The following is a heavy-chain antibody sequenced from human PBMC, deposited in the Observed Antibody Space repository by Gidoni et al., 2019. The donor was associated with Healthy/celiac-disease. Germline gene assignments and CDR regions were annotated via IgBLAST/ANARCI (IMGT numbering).Heavy chain of an antibody. D-gene: IGHD6-13*01. Sequence: EVQLVESGGGLVQPGRSLRLSCAASGFPFDDYAMHWARQAPGRGLEWVSGISCNSGSIGYADSVKGRFTISRDNAKNSLYLQMNSLRAEDTALYYCAKDPYSSSWTEGYFDLWGRGTLVTVSS. V-gene: IGHV3-9*01. CDR2: ISCNSGSI. CDR3: AKDPYSSSWTEGYFDL. J-gene: IGHJ2*01. CDR1: GFPFDDYA.